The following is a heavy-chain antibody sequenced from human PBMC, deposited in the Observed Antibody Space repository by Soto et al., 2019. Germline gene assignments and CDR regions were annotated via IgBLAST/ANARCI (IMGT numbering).Heavy chain of an antibody. D-gene: IGHD3-3*01. CDR3: AKLGITIFGVPRYPGDAFDI. J-gene: IGHJ3*02. CDR2: ISGSGGST. V-gene: IGHV3-23*01. CDR1: GFTFSSYA. Sequence: PGGSLRLSCAASGFTFSSYAMSWVRQAPGKGLEWVSAISGSGGSTYYADSVKGRFTISRDNSKNTLYLQMNSLRAEDTAVYYCAKLGITIFGVPRYPGDAFDIWGQGTMVTVSS.